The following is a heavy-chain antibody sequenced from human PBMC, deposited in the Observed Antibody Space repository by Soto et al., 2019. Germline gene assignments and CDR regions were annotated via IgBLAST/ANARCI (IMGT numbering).Heavy chain of an antibody. Sequence: GGSLRLSCAASGFTFSSYGMHWVRQAPGKGLEWVAVIWYDGSNKYYADSVKGRFTISRDNSKNTLYLQMNSLRAEDTAVYYCAKGGQRFLEWSPHLANLDYWGQGTLVTVSS. J-gene: IGHJ4*02. D-gene: IGHD3-3*01. CDR3: AKGGQRFLEWSPHLANLDY. V-gene: IGHV3-33*06. CDR2: IWYDGSNK. CDR1: GFTFSSYG.